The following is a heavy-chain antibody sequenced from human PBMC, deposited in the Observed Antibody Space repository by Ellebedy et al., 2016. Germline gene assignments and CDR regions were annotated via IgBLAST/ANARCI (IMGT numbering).Heavy chain of an antibody. V-gene: IGHV4-59*01. Sequence: SETLSLTCTVSGGSISSYYWSWIRQPPGKGLEWIGYIYYSGSTNYNPSLKSRVTISVDTSKNQFSLKLSSVTAADTAVYYCARATGMSPVYYCMDVWGQGTTVTVSS. D-gene: IGHD3-9*01. CDR1: GGSISSYY. CDR3: ARATGMSPVYYCMDV. CDR2: IYYSGST. J-gene: IGHJ6*02.